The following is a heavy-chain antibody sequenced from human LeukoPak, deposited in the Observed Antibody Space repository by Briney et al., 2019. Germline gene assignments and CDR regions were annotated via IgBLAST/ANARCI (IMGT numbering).Heavy chain of an antibody. V-gene: IGHV1-18*01. D-gene: IGHD6-19*01. CDR2: ISAYNGNT. Sequence: ASVKVSCKASGYTFTSYGISWVRQAPGQGLEWMGWISAYNGNTNYAQKLQGRVTMTTDTSTSTAYMELRSLRFEDTAVYYCARDWGIEGRDIPVAGRSDYYFGLDVWGQGTTVTVSS. CDR3: ARDWGIEGRDIPVAGRSDYYFGLDV. J-gene: IGHJ6*02. CDR1: GYTFTSYG.